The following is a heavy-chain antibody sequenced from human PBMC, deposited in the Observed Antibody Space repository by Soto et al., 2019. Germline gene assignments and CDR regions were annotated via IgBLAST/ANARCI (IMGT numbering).Heavy chain of an antibody. J-gene: IGHJ6*03. CDR1: GFTFSSYS. Sequence: GGSLRLSCAASGFTFSSYSMNWVRQAPGKGLEWVSSISSSSSYIYYADSVKGRFTISRDNAKNSLYLQMNSLRAEDTAVYYCARVFPSSSWCPGRGCSNMDVWGKGTTVTVSS. CDR2: ISSSSSYI. D-gene: IGHD2-8*02. CDR3: ARVFPSSSWCPGRGCSNMDV. V-gene: IGHV3-21*01.